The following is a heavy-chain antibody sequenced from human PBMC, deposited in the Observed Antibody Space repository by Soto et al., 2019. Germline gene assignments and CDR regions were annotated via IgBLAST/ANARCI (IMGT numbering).Heavy chain of an antibody. CDR3: ARGIATTEMDV. J-gene: IGHJ6*02. CDR2: IYYSGYI. D-gene: IGHD6-13*01. CDR1: GGSMNSYY. V-gene: IGHV4-59*01. Sequence: QVQLQESGPGLVKPSETLSLTCTVSGGSMNSYYLSWIRQPPGKGLEWIGYIYYSGYINYNPSLKSRVTISVDTSKNQFSLKLSSVTAADTAVYYCARGIATTEMDVWGQGTTVTVSS.